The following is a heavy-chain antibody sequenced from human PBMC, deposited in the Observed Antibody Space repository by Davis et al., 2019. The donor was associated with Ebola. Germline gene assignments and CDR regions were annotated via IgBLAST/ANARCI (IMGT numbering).Heavy chain of an antibody. CDR2: IYPGYSDT. CDR1: GFRFSSHW. V-gene: IGHV5-51*01. Sequence: GESLKISCKDSGFRFSSHWIAWVRQMPGKGLEWMGIIYPGYSDTRYSPSFQGQVTISADKSIRTAYLQWSSLEASDTAMYYCARLGGGDFTVVSPDAFDIWGQGTLVTVSS. J-gene: IGHJ3*02. D-gene: IGHD4-23*01. CDR3: ARLGGGDFTVVSPDAFDI.